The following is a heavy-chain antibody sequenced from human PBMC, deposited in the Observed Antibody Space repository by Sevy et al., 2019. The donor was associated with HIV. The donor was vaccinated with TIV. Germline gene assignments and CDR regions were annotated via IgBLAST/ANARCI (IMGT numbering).Heavy chain of an antibody. Sequence: SETLSLTCAVYGGSFSGYYWSWIRQPPGKGLEWIGEISHSGSTNYNPSLKSRVTISGDTSKNQFSLKLSSVTAADTAVYYCARHCSSTSCSHAFDIWGQWTMVTVSS. CDR1: GGSFSGYY. J-gene: IGHJ3*02. V-gene: IGHV4-34*01. CDR2: ISHSGST. CDR3: ARHCSSTSCSHAFDI. D-gene: IGHD2-2*01.